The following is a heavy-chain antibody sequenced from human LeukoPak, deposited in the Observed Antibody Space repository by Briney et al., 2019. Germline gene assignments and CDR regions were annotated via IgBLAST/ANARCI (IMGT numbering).Heavy chain of an antibody. CDR3: ARVWELSYDY. V-gene: IGHV3-48*01. Sequence: PGGSLRLSCAASGFTFSSYSMNWVRQAPGKGLEWVSYISSSSSTIYYADSVKGRFTISRDNSKNTVDLLVNSLRAEDTAVYYCARVWELSYDYWGQGTLVTVSS. D-gene: IGHD2-2*01. CDR2: ISSSSSTI. CDR1: GFTFSSYS. J-gene: IGHJ4*02.